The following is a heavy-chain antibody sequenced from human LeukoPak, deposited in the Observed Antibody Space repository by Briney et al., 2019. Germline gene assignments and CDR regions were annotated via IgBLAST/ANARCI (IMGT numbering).Heavy chain of an antibody. V-gene: IGHV4-59*08. CDR1: GGSISSYY. Sequence: SETLSLTCTVSGGSISSYYWSWIRQPPGKGLEWIAYIYYSGSTNYNPSLKIRVTISVDTSKNQFSLKLSSVTAADTAVYYCVRHMSSYYDFWSGYQVGYFDYWGQGTLATVSS. CDR2: IYYSGST. D-gene: IGHD3-3*01. J-gene: IGHJ4*02. CDR3: VRHMSSYYDFWSGYQVGYFDY.